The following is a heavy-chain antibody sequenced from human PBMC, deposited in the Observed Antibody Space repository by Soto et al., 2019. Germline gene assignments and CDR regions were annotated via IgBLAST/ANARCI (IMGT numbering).Heavy chain of an antibody. J-gene: IGHJ5*02. Sequence: EVQLLESGGSLVQPGGSLRLSCAASGFSFSTYAMGWVRQAPGKGLEWVSAISGSGSATYYADPVKGRFTISRDNSKDTLYLQVNSLRAGDTAVYYCAKDIKGTGPNVIYESWGQGSLVTVSS. CDR1: GFSFSTYA. CDR2: ISGSGSAT. D-gene: IGHD7-27*01. CDR3: AKDIKGTGPNVIYES. V-gene: IGHV3-23*01.